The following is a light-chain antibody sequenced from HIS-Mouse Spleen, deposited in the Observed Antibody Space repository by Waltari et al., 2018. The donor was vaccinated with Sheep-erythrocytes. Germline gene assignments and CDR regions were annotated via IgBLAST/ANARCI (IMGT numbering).Light chain of an antibody. CDR2: RNN. J-gene: IGLJ3*02. CDR1: SSTIGSNY. CDR3: AAWDDSLSGPV. V-gene: IGLV1-47*01. Sequence: QSVLTQPPSASGTPGQRVTISCSGSSSTIGSNYVYWYQQLPGTAPKLPIYRNNQRPSGVPDRFSGAKSGTSASLAISGLRSEDEADYYCAAWDDSLSGPVFGGGTKLTVL.